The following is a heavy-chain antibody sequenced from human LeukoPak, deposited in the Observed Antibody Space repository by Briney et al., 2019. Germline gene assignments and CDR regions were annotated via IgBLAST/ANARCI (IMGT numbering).Heavy chain of an antibody. D-gene: IGHD3-16*01. CDR3: ARGGGLDV. V-gene: IGHV3-7*03. CDR2: INQDGSVN. J-gene: IGHJ6*02. Sequence: GGSLRLSCAASGFTFSRYWMNWVRQTPGKGLEWVANINQDGSVNYYGDSVRGRFTISRDNAKNSLYLQMSNLRAEDTAVYFCARGGGLDVWGQGATVTVSS. CDR1: GFTFSRYW.